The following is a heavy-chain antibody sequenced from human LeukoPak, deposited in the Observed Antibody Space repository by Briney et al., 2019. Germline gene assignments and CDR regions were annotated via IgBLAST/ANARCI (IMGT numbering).Heavy chain of an antibody. J-gene: IGHJ4*02. CDR3: ARGWDYDSGGRPTAYVY. CDR2: IIPIFGTA. D-gene: IGHD3-22*01. V-gene: IGHV1-69*06. CDR1: GGTFSNYA. Sequence: ASVTVSCKASGGTFSNYAINWVRQAPGQGLEWMGGIIPIFGTANYAQKFQGRVTITADKSTSTVYMELNSLKSEDTAVYYCARGWDYDSGGRPTAYVYWGQGTLVTVSS.